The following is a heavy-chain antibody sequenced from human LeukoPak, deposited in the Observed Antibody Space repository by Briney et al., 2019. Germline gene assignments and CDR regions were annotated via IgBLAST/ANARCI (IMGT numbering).Heavy chain of an antibody. CDR2: VYNGGST. CDR3: ARERSGSYYRWYFDL. CDR1: GGSISNYF. D-gene: IGHD1-26*01. J-gene: IGHJ2*01. V-gene: IGHV4-59*01. Sequence: SETLSLTCTVSGGSISNYFWDWIRQSPGKRLEWIGFVYNGGSTNYNPSLKSRVTMSVDTSKNQFSLKMSYVTAADTAMYYCARERSGSYYRWYFDLWGRGTLVTVSS.